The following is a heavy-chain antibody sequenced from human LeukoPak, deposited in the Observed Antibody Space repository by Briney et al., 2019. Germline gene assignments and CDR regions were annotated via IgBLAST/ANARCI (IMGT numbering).Heavy chain of an antibody. D-gene: IGHD1-26*01. J-gene: IGHJ4*02. V-gene: IGHV4-59*01. CDR2: IYYSGST. CDR1: GGSISSYY. Sequence: SETLSLTCTVSGGSISSYYWSWIRQPPGKGLEWIGYIYYSGSTNYNPSLKSRVTISVDTSKNQFSLKLSSVTAADTAVYYCARDPSGSYSLDYWGQGTLVTVSS. CDR3: ARDPSGSYSLDY.